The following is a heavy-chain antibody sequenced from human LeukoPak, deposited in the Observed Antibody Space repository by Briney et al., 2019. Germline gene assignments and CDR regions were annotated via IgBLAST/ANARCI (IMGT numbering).Heavy chain of an antibody. CDR3: ARGPRSLRLGELSLFIYY. Sequence: ASVKVSCKASGYTFTSYGVSWVRQAPGQGLEWMGWISAYNGNTNYAQELQGRVTMTTDTSTSTAYMELGSLRSDDTAVYYCARGPRSLRLGELSLFIYYWGQGTLVTVSS. J-gene: IGHJ4*02. V-gene: IGHV1-18*01. CDR2: ISAYNGNT. D-gene: IGHD3-16*02. CDR1: GYTFTSYG.